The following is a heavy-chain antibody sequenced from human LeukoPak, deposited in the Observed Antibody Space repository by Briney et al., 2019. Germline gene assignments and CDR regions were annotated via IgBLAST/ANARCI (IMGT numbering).Heavy chain of an antibody. D-gene: IGHD2-15*01. J-gene: IGHJ4*02. Sequence: GGSLRLSCAASGFTFSSYAMSWVRQAPGKGLEWVSAISGSGGSTYYADSVKGRFTISRDNSKNTLYLRMNSLRAEDTAVYYCAKAPVTTCRGAFCYPFDYWGLGTLVTVSS. CDR2: ISGSGGST. CDR1: GFTFSSYA. CDR3: AKAPVTTCRGAFCYPFDY. V-gene: IGHV3-23*01.